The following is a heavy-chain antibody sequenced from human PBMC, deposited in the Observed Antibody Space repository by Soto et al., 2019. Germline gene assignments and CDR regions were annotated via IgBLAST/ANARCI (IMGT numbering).Heavy chain of an antibody. CDR3: ARDGVLLTASWHYDL. Sequence: QVQLVQSGADVKKPGTSVKVSCKAAGYSFTNYCMYWVRQAPGQGLEWMGMINPRTGSTRYAQKFQDRVTLARDTSTTTVYMELCTLISDDTAVYYCARDGVLLTASWHYDLWGPGTLVTVSS. CDR1: GYSFTNYC. D-gene: IGHD1-26*01. CDR2: INPRTGST. V-gene: IGHV1-46*01. J-gene: IGHJ2*01.